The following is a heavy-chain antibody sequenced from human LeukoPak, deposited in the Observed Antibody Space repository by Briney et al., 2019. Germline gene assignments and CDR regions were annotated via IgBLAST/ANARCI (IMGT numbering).Heavy chain of an antibody. Sequence: GGSLRLSCEASGFTFSSYWMSWVRQAPGKGLYWVANINQDGSEKYYVDSVKGRFTISRDNAKNSLYLQMNSLRAEDTAVYYCARDNGLLWFGELTLSYYYYYYMDVWGKGTTVTISS. V-gene: IGHV3-7*01. CDR1: GFTFSSYW. CDR2: INQDGSEK. D-gene: IGHD3-10*01. CDR3: ARDNGLLWFGELTLSYYYYYYMDV. J-gene: IGHJ6*03.